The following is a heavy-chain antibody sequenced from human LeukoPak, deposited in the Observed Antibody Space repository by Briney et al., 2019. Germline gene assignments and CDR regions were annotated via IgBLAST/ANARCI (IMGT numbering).Heavy chain of an antibody. CDR1: GGSISSYY. CDR2: IYYSGST. V-gene: IGHV4-59*12. Sequence: SETLSLTCTVSGGSISSYYWSWIRQPPGKGLEWIGYIYYSGSTYYNPSLKSRVTISVDTSKNQFSLKLSSVTAADTAVYYCAREVLLQNYFDYWGQGTLVTVSS. J-gene: IGHJ4*02. D-gene: IGHD2/OR15-2a*01. CDR3: AREVLLQNYFDY.